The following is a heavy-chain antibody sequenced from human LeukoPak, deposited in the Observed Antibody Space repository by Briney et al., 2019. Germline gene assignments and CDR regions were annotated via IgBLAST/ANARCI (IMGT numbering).Heavy chain of an antibody. CDR3: ARRGDYGGNSALDY. V-gene: IGHV1-18*01. CDR1: GYTLTSYS. Sequence: ASVKVSCKASGYTLTSYSISWVRQAPGQGLEWMGWISAYNGNTNYAQKLQGRVTMTTDTSTSTAYMELRSLRSDDTAVYYCARRGDYGGNSALDYWGQGTLVTVSS. D-gene: IGHD4-23*01. J-gene: IGHJ4*02. CDR2: ISAYNGNT.